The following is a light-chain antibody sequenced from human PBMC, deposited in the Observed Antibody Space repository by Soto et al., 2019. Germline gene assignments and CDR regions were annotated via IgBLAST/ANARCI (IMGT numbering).Light chain of an antibody. CDR1: SSDVGGYNY. V-gene: IGLV2-14*03. Sequence: QSALTQPASVSGSPGQSITISCTGTSSDVGGYNYVSWYQHHPDKAPKLMIYDVNNRPSGVSNRFSGSKSGNTASLTISGLQAEYEAAYYCRSYTSSSTRLVFGGGTKLTVL. CDR3: RSYTSSSTRLV. J-gene: IGLJ2*01. CDR2: DVN.